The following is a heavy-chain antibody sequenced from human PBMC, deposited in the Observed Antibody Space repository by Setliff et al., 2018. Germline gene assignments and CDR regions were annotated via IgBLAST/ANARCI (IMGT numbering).Heavy chain of an antibody. J-gene: IGHJ4*02. CDR1: GYTFTNYG. CDR2: LSASNGNR. V-gene: IGHV1-18*01. Sequence: ASVKVSCKASGYTFTNYGVSWVRQAPGQGLEWMGWLSASNGNRNNAQKFQGRVTMTRNTSTSTAYMEVSSLRSEDTAVYYCARGLSDYYYESGSFPILGYWGQGTLVTVSS. D-gene: IGHD3-10*01. CDR3: ARGLSDYYYESGSFPILGY.